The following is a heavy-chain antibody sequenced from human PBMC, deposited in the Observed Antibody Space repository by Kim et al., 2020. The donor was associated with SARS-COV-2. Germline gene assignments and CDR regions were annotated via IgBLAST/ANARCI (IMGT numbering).Heavy chain of an antibody. CDR3: ARALLWFGEFNGV. Sequence: YADSVQGRFTISRDNAKNSLYLQMNSLRAEDTAVYYCARALLWFGEFNGVWGQGTTVTVSS. D-gene: IGHD3-10*01. J-gene: IGHJ6*02. V-gene: IGHV3-21*01.